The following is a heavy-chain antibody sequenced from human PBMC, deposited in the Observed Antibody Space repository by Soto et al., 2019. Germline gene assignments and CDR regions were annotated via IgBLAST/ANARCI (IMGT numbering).Heavy chain of an antibody. V-gene: IGHV3-30*18. J-gene: IGHJ6*02. D-gene: IGHD3-3*01. CDR2: IRDDGSSK. CDR3: AKDLRRGGVVIGSGYYYGMDV. CDR1: GFIFTNYA. Sequence: PGGSLRLSCAASGFIFTNYALSWVRQAPGKGLEWVAGIRDDGSSKYYADSVKGRFTISRDNSKNTLYLQMNSLRAEDTAVYYCAKDLRRGGVVIGSGYYYGMDVWGQGTTVTVSS.